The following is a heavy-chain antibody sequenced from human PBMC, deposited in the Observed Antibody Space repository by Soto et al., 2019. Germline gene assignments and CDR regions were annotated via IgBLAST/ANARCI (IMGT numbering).Heavy chain of an antibody. V-gene: IGHV4-39*01. D-gene: IGHD6-19*01. J-gene: IGHJ6*02. CDR1: GASIRSSSYY. Sequence: SDPLSLTCTITGASIRSSSYYWVWIRHPPGKGLEWIGSIYYSGSTYYNPSLKSRVTISVDTSKNQFSLKLSSVTAADTAVYYCARRIAVAGYYYYYGMDVWGQGTTVT. CDR3: ARRIAVAGYYYYYGMDV. CDR2: IYYSGST.